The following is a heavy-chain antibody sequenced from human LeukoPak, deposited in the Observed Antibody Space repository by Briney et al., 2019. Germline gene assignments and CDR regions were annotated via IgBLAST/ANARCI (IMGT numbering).Heavy chain of an antibody. CDR2: ISYDRSNK. CDR3: ARDNRRYCSSTSCYNWFDP. D-gene: IGHD2-2*01. Sequence: GRSLRLSCAASGFTFSSYAMLWVRQAPGKGLERVAVISYDRSNKYYADSVKGRFTISRDNSKNTLYLQMNSLRAEDTAVYYCARDNRRYCSSTSCYNWFDPWGQGTLVTVSS. J-gene: IGHJ5*02. V-gene: IGHV3-30-3*01. CDR1: GFTFSSYA.